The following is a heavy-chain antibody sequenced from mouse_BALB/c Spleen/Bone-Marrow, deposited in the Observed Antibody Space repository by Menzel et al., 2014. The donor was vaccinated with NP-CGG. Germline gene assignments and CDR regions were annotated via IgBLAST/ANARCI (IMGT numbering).Heavy chain of an antibody. CDR2: ISYDGSN. CDR1: GYSITSGYY. V-gene: IGHV3-6*02. Sequence: SGPGLVKPSQSLSLTCSVTGYSITSGYYWNWIRQFPGNTLEWMGYISYDGSNNYNPSLKNRISITRDTSKNQFFLKLNSVTTEDTATYYCARDRYFDYWGQGTTLTVSS. J-gene: IGHJ2*01. CDR3: ARDRYFDY.